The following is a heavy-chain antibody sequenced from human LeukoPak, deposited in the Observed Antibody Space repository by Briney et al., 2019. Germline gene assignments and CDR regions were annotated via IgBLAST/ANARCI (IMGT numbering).Heavy chain of an antibody. J-gene: IGHJ4*02. D-gene: IGHD4-17*01. Sequence: PGGSLRLSCAASGFTFSSYGMHWVRQAPGKGLEWVAFIRYDGSNKYHADSVKGRFTISRDNSKNTLHLQMNSLRAEDTAVYYCAKSAKGPSPYGDYALHFDYWGQGTLVTVSS. CDR2: IRYDGSNK. CDR3: AKSAKGPSPYGDYALHFDY. CDR1: GFTFSSYG. V-gene: IGHV3-30*02.